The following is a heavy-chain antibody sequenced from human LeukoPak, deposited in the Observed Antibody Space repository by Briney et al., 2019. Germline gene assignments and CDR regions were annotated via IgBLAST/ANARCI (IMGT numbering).Heavy chain of an antibody. J-gene: IGHJ5*02. V-gene: IGHV4-39*01. D-gene: IGHD3-22*01. Sequence: SETLSLTCTVSGGSISSSNYYWGWIRQPPGEGLEWIGYMHYSGSAYYNPSLKSRLTISVDTSKNQFSLKLSSVTAADTAMYYCAVYYCVSSGYSNWFDPWGQGTLVTVSS. CDR2: MHYSGSA. CDR1: GGSISSSNYY. CDR3: AVYYCVSSGYSNWFDP.